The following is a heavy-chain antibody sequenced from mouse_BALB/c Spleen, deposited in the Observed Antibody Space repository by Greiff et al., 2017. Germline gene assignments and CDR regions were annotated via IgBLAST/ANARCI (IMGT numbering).Heavy chain of an antibody. CDR2: IDPETGGT. CDR3: TRSRDGFYYFDY. CDR1: GYTFTDYE. Sequence: QVQLQQSGAELVRPGASVTLSCKASGYTFTDYEMHWVKQTPVHGLEWIGAIDPETGGTAYNQKFKGKATLTADKSSSTAYMELRSLTSEDSAVYYCTRSRDGFYYFDYWGQGTTLTVSS. J-gene: IGHJ2*01. V-gene: IGHV1-15*01. D-gene: IGHD2-3*01.